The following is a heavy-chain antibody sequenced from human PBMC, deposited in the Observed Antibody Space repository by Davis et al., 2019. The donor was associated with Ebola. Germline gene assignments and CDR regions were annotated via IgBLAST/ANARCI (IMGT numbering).Heavy chain of an antibody. CDR1: GFTLSTYS. CDR3: AKDYMDV. J-gene: IGHJ6*03. CDR2: ISYDGSNK. Sequence: GESLKISCAASGFTLSTYSMSWVRQAPGKGLEWVAVISYDGSNKYYADSVKGRFTISRDNSKNTLYLQMNSLRAEDTAVYYCAKDYMDVWGQGTTVTVSS. V-gene: IGHV3-30*18.